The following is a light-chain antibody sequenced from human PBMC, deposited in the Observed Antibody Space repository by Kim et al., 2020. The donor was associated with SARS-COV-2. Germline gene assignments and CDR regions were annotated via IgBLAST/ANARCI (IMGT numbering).Light chain of an antibody. CDR2: DAS. V-gene: IGKV3-20*01. J-gene: IGKJ1*01. CDR3: QQYSSAPT. CDR1: RSVSSSS. Sequence: LSPKETATPSGRASRSVSSSSLAWYQQKPGQAPRLLIYDASSRATGIPDRFSGSGSGKDFTLTISRLKPKDFAVYYCQQYSSAPTFGQGTKVDIK.